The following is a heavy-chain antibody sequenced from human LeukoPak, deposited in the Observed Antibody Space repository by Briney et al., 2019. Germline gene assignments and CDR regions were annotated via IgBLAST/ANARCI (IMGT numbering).Heavy chain of an antibody. CDR3: AKEPGP. D-gene: IGHD1-14*01. Sequence: PGGSLRLSCAASGFTFDDYAMHWVRHTPGKGLEWVSGISWNSGSIGYADSVKGRFTISRDISKNTLYLQMNSLRAEDTAVYYCAKEPGPWGQGTLVTVSS. V-gene: IGHV3-9*01. CDR2: ISWNSGSI. J-gene: IGHJ5*02. CDR1: GFTFDDYA.